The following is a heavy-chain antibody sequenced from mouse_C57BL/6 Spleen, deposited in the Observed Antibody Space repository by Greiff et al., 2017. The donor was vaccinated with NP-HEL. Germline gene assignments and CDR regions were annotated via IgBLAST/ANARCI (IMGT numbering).Heavy chain of an antibody. CDR2: IDPANGNT. CDR3: AVYDYDGGGYYAMDY. D-gene: IGHD2-4*01. Sequence: VQLQQSVAELVRPGASVKLSCTASGFNIKNTYMHWVKQRPEQGLEWIGRIDPANGNTKYAPKFQGKATITADTSSNSAYLQLSSLTSEDTAIYYCAVYDYDGGGYYAMDYWGQGTSVTVSS. V-gene: IGHV14-3*01. CDR1: GFNIKNTY. J-gene: IGHJ4*01.